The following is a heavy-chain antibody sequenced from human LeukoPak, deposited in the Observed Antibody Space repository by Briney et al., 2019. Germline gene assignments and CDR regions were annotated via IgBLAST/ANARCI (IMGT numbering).Heavy chain of an antibody. J-gene: IGHJ4*02. D-gene: IGHD6-6*01. CDR3: ARGKYSNTDY. V-gene: IGHV3-74*01. CDR2: INSDGSST. Sequence: WVPHHQGKGLVWVSRINSDGSSTSYADSVKGRFTISRDNAKNTLYLQMNSMRAEDTAVYYCARGKYSNTDYWGQGTLVTVSS.